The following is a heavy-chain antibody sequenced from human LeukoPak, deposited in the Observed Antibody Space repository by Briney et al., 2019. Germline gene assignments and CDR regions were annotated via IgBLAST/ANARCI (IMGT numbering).Heavy chain of an antibody. Sequence: GGSLRLSCAASGFTFSSYSMNWVRQAPGKGLEWVSSISSSSSYIYYADSVKGRFTISRDNAKNSLYLQTNSLRAEDTAVYYCATSLTSLTQVDYWGQGTLVTVSS. CDR2: ISSSSSYI. V-gene: IGHV3-21*01. CDR1: GFTFSSYS. D-gene: IGHD4-17*01. CDR3: ATSLTSLTQVDY. J-gene: IGHJ4*02.